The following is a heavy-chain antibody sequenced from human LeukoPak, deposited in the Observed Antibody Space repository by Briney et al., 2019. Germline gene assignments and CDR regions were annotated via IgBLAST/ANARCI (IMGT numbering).Heavy chain of an antibody. CDR3: ARHQGGYYDSSGYYYLGAGPMAC. Sequence: GGSLKISCKGSGYRFTSYWIGGGRQMPGEGVGWMGSIYPGDSDTSYSPSFQGQVTISSDKPITTPYLQWRRLKTPDTAMYYCARHQGGYYDSSGYYYLGAGPMACWGQGTLVTVSS. CDR1: GYRFTSYW. J-gene: IGHJ4*02. D-gene: IGHD3-22*01. CDR2: IYPGDSDT. V-gene: IGHV5-51*01.